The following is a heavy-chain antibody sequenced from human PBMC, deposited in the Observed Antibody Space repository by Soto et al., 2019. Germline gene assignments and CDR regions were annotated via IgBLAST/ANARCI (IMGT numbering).Heavy chain of an antibody. J-gene: IGHJ4*02. D-gene: IGHD4-17*01. Sequence: TSDTFSLTCTFSGGSISSGGYYWSWIRQHPGKGLEWIGYIYYSGSTYYNPSLKSRVTISVDTSKNQFSLKLSSVTAADTAVYYCARGPGDYVDYWGQGTLGTVSS. V-gene: IGHV4-31*03. CDR2: IYYSGST. CDR3: ARGPGDYVDY. CDR1: GGSISSGGYY.